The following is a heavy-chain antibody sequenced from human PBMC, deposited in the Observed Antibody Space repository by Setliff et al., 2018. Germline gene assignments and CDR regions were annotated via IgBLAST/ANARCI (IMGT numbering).Heavy chain of an antibody. D-gene: IGHD3-22*01. J-gene: IGHJ4*02. CDR2: IYPGDSDT. V-gene: IGHV5-51*01. CDR3: ARESYDSSGYIYYFDY. CDR1: GYSFTSYW. Sequence: PGESLTISCKGSGYSFTSYWIGWVRQMPGKGLEWMGIIYPGDSDTRYSPSFQGQVTISADKSISTAYLQWSSLKASDTAMYYCARESYDSSGYIYYFDYWGQGTLVTVSS.